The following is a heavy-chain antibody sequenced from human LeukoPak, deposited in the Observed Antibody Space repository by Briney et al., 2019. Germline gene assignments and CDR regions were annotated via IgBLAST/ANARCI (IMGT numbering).Heavy chain of an antibody. V-gene: IGHV4-59*12. CDR3: ARETGSSGYYGDFDY. J-gene: IGHJ4*02. D-gene: IGHD3-22*01. Sequence: SETLSLTCTVSGGSISSYYWSWIRQPPGKGLEWIGYIYYSGSTNYNPSLKSRVTISVDTSKNQFSLKLSSVTAADTAVYYCARETGSSGYYGDFDYWGQGTLVTVSS. CDR2: IYYSGST. CDR1: GGSISSYY.